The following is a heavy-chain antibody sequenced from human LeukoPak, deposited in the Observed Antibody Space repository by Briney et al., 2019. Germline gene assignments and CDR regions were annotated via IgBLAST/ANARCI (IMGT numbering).Heavy chain of an antibody. V-gene: IGHV3-11*04. CDR2: ISSSGSTI. J-gene: IGHJ4*02. CDR3: ARGTSSGAPDY. D-gene: IGHD6-19*01. Sequence: GGSLRPSCVASGFIFSDHYMSWIRQAPGKGLEWVSYISSSGSTIYYADSVKGRFTISRDNAKNSLYLQMNSLRAEDTAVYYCARGTSSGAPDYWGQGTLVTVSS. CDR1: GFIFSDHY.